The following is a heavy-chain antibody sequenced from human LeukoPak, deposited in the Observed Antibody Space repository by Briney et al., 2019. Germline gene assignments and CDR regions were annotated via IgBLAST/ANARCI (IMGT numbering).Heavy chain of an antibody. CDR3: ARTTEGGYTYGYFYYYYMDV. CDR1: GHSINSNNYY. J-gene: IGHJ6*03. V-gene: IGHV4-39*07. D-gene: IGHD5-18*01. CDR2: IYYSGST. Sequence: SETLSLTCNVSGHSINSNNYYWGWIRQPPGKGLEWIGSIYYSGSTYYNASLKSRVTISVDTSKNQFSLKLSSVTAADTAVYYCARTTEGGYTYGYFYYYYMDVWGKGTTVTISS.